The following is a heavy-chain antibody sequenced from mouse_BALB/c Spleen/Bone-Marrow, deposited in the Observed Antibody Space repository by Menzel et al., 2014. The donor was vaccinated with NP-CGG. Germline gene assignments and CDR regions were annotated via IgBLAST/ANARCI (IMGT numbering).Heavy chain of an antibody. Sequence: EVQVVESGGGLVQPGGSRKLSCAASGFTSSSFGMHWVRQAPEKGLEWVAYISSGSSTIYYADTVKGRFTISRDNPKNTLFLQMTSLRSEDTAMYYCARYYGNYSGYFDVWGAGTTVTVSS. J-gene: IGHJ1*01. CDR3: ARYYGNYSGYFDV. CDR2: ISSGSSTI. V-gene: IGHV5-17*02. D-gene: IGHD2-1*01. CDR1: GFTSSSFG.